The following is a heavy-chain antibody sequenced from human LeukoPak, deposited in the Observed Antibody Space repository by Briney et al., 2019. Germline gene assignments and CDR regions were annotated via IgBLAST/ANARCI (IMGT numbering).Heavy chain of an antibody. CDR2: IYTSGST. CDR3: ARGSSGWDNNWFDP. J-gene: IGHJ5*02. D-gene: IGHD6-25*01. CDR1: GGSISSYY. Sequence: SETLSLACTVSGGSISSYYWSWIRQPAGKGLEWIGRIYTSGSTNYNPSLKSRVTMSVDTSKNQFSLKLSSVTAADTAVYYCARGSSGWDNNWFDPWGQGTLVTVSS. V-gene: IGHV4-4*07.